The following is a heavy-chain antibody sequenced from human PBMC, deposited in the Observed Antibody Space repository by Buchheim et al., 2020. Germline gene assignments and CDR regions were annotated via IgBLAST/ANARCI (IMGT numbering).Heavy chain of an antibody. J-gene: IGHJ4*02. D-gene: IGHD4-17*01. Sequence: QVQLVESGGGVVQPGRSLRLSCAASGFTFSTFGIDWVRQAPGKGLEWVAVIFPYGNNNNYADSVKGRFTISRDNSKNTVYLQMNSLRPEDTAVYYCARWGHYGDLDYWGQGTL. CDR2: IFPYGNNN. V-gene: IGHV3-30*03. CDR1: GFTFSTFG. CDR3: ARWGHYGDLDY.